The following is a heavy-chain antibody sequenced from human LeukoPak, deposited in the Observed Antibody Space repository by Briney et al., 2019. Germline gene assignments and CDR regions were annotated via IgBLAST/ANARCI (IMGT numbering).Heavy chain of an antibody. V-gene: IGHV4-4*07. Sequence: SETLSLTCTVSGGSISSYYWSWIRQRAGKALEWIGRIYTSENTNYNPSLKSRVTMSVDTSKNQLSLKLSSVTAADTAVYYCARDSLGYSSGWEDYWGQGTLVTVSS. J-gene: IGHJ4*02. D-gene: IGHD6-19*01. CDR3: ARDSLGYSSGWEDY. CDR1: GGSISSYY. CDR2: IYTSENT.